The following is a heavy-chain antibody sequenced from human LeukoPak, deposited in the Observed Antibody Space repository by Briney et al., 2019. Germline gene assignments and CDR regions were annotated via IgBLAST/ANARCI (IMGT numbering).Heavy chain of an antibody. CDR2: ISGRGVDT. J-gene: IGHJ4*02. V-gene: IGHV3-23*01. Sequence: PGGSLRLSCAASGFTFSSYAMNWVRQAPGKGLEWVSAISGRGVDTYYADSVKGRFTISRDNSKNTLYLQMNSLRAEDTAVYYCATTSDYGDYPKPFDYWGQGTLVTVSS. D-gene: IGHD4-17*01. CDR3: ATTSDYGDYPKPFDY. CDR1: GFTFSSYA.